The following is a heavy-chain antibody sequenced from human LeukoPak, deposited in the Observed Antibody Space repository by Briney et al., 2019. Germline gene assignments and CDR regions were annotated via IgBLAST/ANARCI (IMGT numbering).Heavy chain of an antibody. CDR2: IASDGSST. D-gene: IGHD4-23*01. CDR1: GFTFSSYW. J-gene: IGHJ4*02. Sequence: PGGSLRLSCAASGFTFSSYWMNWVRQASGKGLVWVSRIASDGSSTTYADSVKGRFSISRDNAKNTLYLQMNSLRVEDTAVYYCARGRPHGNDYWGQGTLVTVSS. CDR3: ARGRPHGNDY. V-gene: IGHV3-74*01.